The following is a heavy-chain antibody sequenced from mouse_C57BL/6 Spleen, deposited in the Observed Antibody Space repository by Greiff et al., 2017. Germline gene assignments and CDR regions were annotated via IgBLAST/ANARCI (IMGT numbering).Heavy chain of an antibody. V-gene: IGHV5-16*01. CDR2: INYDGSST. CDR3: ARVALTYWYFDV. D-gene: IGHD4-1*01. J-gene: IGHJ1*03. CDR1: GFTFSDYY. Sequence: EVQLVESEGGLVQPGSSMKLSCTASGFTFSDYYMAWVRQVPEKGLEWVANINYDGSSTYYLDSLKSRFIISRDNAKNILYLQMSSLKSEDTATYYCARVALTYWYFDVWGTGTTVTVSS.